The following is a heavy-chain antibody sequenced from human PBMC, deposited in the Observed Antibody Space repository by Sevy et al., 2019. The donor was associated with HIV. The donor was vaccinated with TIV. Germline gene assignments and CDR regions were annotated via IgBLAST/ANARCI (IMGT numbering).Heavy chain of an antibody. Sequence: GGSLRLSCAASGFTFSSYAMHWVRQAPGKGLEWVAVISYDGSNKYYADSVKGRFTISRDNSKNTLYLQMNSLRAEDTAVYYCAGASGQWLVHYLDYWGQGTLVTVSS. J-gene: IGHJ4*02. V-gene: IGHV3-30-3*01. D-gene: IGHD6-19*01. CDR3: AGASGQWLVHYLDY. CDR1: GFTFSSYA. CDR2: ISYDGSNK.